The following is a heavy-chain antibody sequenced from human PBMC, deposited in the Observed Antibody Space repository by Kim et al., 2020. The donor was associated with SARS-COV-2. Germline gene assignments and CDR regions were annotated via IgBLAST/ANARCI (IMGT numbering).Heavy chain of an antibody. Sequence: YYADSVKGRFTISRDNSKNTLSLRMNSLRGEDTAVYYCANDQRDYGTFDCWGQGTLVTVSS. V-gene: IGHV3-30*02. D-gene: IGHD4-17*01. J-gene: IGHJ4*02. CDR3: ANDQRDYGTFDC.